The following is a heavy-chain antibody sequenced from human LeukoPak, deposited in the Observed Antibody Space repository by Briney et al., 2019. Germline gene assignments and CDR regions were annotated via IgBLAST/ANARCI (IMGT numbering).Heavy chain of an antibody. Sequence: SETLSLTPAVYGGPLSGYYWSWIRQPPGKGLEWIGEINHSGSTNYNPSLKSRVTISVDTSKNQFSLKLSSVTAADTAVYYCASARPAGQLVPYYFDYWGQGTLVTVSS. D-gene: IGHD6-13*01. CDR2: INHSGST. CDR1: GGPLSGYY. J-gene: IGHJ4*02. CDR3: ASARPAGQLVPYYFDY. V-gene: IGHV4-34*01.